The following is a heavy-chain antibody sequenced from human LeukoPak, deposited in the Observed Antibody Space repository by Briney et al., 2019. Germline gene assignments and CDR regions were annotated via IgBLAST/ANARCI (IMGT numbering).Heavy chain of an antibody. Sequence: GGSLRLSCAASGFTFSRYWMSWVRQAPGKGLVWVSRIDEYGTTINYADSVKGRFTISRNNAGDTLFLQMNSLRAEDTGVYYCATDLSGRQDYWGQGTLVTVSS. J-gene: IGHJ4*02. CDR3: ATDLSGRQDY. CDR2: IDEYGTTI. V-gene: IGHV3-74*01. D-gene: IGHD5-12*01. CDR1: GFTFSRYW.